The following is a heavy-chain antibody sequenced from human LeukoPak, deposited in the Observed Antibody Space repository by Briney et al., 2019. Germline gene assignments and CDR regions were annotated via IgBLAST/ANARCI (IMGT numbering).Heavy chain of an antibody. J-gene: IGHJ5*02. D-gene: IGHD2-15*01. CDR2: IYYSGST. CDR1: GASISSGNYY. V-gene: IGHV4-61*01. CDR3: ARAYCGGGSCYSGRGWFDP. Sequence: TSETLSLICTVSGASISSGNYYWVWIRQPPGKGLEWIGYIYYSGSTNYNPSLKSRVSISVDTSKNQFSLKLSSVTAADTAVYYCARAYCGGGSCYSGRGWFDPWGQGTLVTVSS.